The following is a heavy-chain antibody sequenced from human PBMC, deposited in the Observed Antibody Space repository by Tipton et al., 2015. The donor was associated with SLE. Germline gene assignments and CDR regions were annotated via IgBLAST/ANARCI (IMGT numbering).Heavy chain of an antibody. J-gene: IGHJ4*02. CDR2: INHSGST. Sequence: TLSLTCAVYGGSFSDYYWSWIRQPPGKGLEWIGEINHSGSTNYNPSLKSRVTISVDTSKNQFSLKLSSVTAADTAVYYCARGLGLHLGELSFDFWGQGSLVVVSS. CDR3: ARGLGLHLGELSFDF. D-gene: IGHD3-16*02. V-gene: IGHV4-34*01. CDR1: GGSFSDYY.